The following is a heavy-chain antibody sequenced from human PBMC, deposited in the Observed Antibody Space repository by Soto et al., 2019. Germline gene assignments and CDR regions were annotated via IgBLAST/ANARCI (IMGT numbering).Heavy chain of an antibody. Sequence: GGSLRLSCTVSGFALNNYGINWVRQAPGKGLEWVSSISRSDYTYYSDSVKGRFTISRDNAKNSVSLQMNTLRVEDTAVYYCAREDSIIIPAVSDFWGQGTLVTVSS. CDR1: GFALNNYG. J-gene: IGHJ4*02. CDR2: ISRSDYT. D-gene: IGHD2-2*01. V-gene: IGHV3-21*01. CDR3: AREDSIIIPAVSDF.